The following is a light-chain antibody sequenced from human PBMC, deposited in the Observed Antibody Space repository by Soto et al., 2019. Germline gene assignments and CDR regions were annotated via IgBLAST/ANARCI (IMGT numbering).Light chain of an antibody. V-gene: IGKV1-5*03. J-gene: IGKJ1*01. Sequence: DIQMTQSPSTLSASVGDRVSINCRASQSISAWLAWYQQKPGKAPRLLIYKASTLEIGVPSRFSGSGSGTEFTLTISSLQPDDVATYYCQQYNDYSWTFGQGTNVDIK. CDR2: KAS. CDR3: QQYNDYSWT. CDR1: QSISAW.